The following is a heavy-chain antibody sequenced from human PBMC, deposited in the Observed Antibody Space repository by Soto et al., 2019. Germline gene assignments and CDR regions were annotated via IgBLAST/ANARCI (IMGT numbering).Heavy chain of an antibody. CDR3: AKDLDSPYYLDY. D-gene: IGHD3-3*01. V-gene: IGHV3-30*18. CDR1: GFTFSSYG. CDR2: ISYDGSNK. Sequence: QVQLVESGGGVVQPGRSLRLSCAASGFTFSSYGMHWVRQAPGKGLEWVAVISYDGSNKYYADSVKGRFTISRDNSKNTLYLQMNSLRAEDTAVYDCAKDLDSPYYLDYWGQGTRFTVSS. J-gene: IGHJ4*02.